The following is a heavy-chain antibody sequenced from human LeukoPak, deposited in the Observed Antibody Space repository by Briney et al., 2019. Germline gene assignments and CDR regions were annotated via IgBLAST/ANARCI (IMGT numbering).Heavy chain of an antibody. D-gene: IGHD6-13*01. V-gene: IGHV1-69*06. CDR2: IIPMFNTA. Sequence: SVKVSCRASGSIFSSNAINWVRQAPGQGLEWMGGIIPMFNTANYAHRFQGRVTITADKSTTTAYMELSSLTSEDTAIYYCAREGEWSNSWYSAFDVWGQGTVVIVSS. CDR3: AREGEWSNSWYSAFDV. J-gene: IGHJ3*01. CDR1: GSIFSSNA.